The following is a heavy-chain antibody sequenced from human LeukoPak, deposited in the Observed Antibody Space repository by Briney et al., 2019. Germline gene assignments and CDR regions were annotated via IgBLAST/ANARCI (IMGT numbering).Heavy chain of an antibody. CDR1: GYTFTGYY. J-gene: IGHJ4*02. CDR3: ARFGVGATLYFDY. V-gene: IGHV1-2*02. D-gene: IGHD1-26*01. CDR2: INPNSGGT. Sequence: ASVKVSCKASGYTFTGYYMHWVRQAPGQGLEWMGWINPNSGGTNYAQKFQGRVTMTRDTSISTAYMELSRLRSDDTAVYYCARFGVGATLYFDYWGQGTLVTVSS.